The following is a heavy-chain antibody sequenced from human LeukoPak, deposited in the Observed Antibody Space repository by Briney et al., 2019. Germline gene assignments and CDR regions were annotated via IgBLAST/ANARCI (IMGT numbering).Heavy chain of an antibody. D-gene: IGHD2-2*01. J-gene: IGHJ4*02. Sequence: SVKVSCKASGGTFSSYAISWVRQAPGQGLEWMGGIIPILGTANYAQKFQGRVTITADESTSTAYMELSSLRSEDTAVYYCARGLGIAAMSYFDYWGQGTLVTVSS. V-gene: IGHV1-69*01. CDR3: ARGLGIAAMSYFDY. CDR1: GGTFSSYA. CDR2: IIPILGTA.